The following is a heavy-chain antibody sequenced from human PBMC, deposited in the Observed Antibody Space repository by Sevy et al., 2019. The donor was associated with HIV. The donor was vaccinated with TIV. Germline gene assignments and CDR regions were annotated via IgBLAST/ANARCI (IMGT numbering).Heavy chain of an antibody. Sequence: GGSLRLSCAASGLTVSSNYMSWVRQAPGKGLEWVSVIYSGGSTYYADSVKGRFTISRDNSKNTLYLQMNSLRAEDTAVYYCARDLSWVRGVITYNWFDPWGQGTLVTVSS. CDR3: ARDLSWVRGVITYNWFDP. D-gene: IGHD3-10*01. J-gene: IGHJ5*02. CDR2: IYSGGST. V-gene: IGHV3-53*01. CDR1: GLTVSSNY.